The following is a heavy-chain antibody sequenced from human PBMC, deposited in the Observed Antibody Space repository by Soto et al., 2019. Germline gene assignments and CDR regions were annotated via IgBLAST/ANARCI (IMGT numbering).Heavy chain of an antibody. J-gene: IGHJ4*02. CDR3: AKSPNFYCSSPNCYKYYFDH. Sequence: GGSLRLSCAASGFTFNTYGMHWVRQAPGKGLEWVAVISYDGSEKYYVDSVKGRFTISKDNSKDTLYLQMNSLRPEDTAVYYCAKSPNFYCSSPNCYKYYFDHWGQGTRVTVSS. CDR1: GFTFNTYG. CDR2: ISYDGSEK. V-gene: IGHV3-30*18. D-gene: IGHD2-2*02.